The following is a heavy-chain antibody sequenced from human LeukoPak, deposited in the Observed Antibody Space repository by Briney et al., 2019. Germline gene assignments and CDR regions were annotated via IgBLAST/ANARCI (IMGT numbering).Heavy chain of an antibody. CDR3: ARDGGDSSSWLDY. Sequence: ASVKVSCKASGYTFTGYYMHWVRRAPGQGLEWMGWINPNSGGTNYAQKFQGRVTMTRDTSISTAYMELSRLRSDDTAVYYCARDGGDSSSWLDYWGQGTLVTVSS. J-gene: IGHJ4*02. V-gene: IGHV1-2*02. CDR2: INPNSGGT. D-gene: IGHD6-13*01. CDR1: GYTFTGYY.